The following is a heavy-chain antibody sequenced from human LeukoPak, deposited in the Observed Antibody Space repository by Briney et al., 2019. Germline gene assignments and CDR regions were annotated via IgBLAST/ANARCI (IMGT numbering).Heavy chain of an antibody. J-gene: IGHJ4*02. Sequence: GGSLTLSCEASGFTVSSNYMSWVRQAPGKGLEWVSLFHAGGTTDYADSVKGRFSISRDNSKNTVYLQMNSLRAEDTAIYYCARDWRLRAAVVTVYFDYWGQGTLVTVS. CDR3: ARDWRLRAAVVTVYFDY. CDR2: FHAGGTT. CDR1: GFTVSSNY. D-gene: IGHD6-13*01. V-gene: IGHV3-53*01.